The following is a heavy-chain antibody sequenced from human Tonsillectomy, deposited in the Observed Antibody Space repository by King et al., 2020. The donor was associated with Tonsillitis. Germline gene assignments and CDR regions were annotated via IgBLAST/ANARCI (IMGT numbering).Heavy chain of an antibody. D-gene: IGHD6-19*01. CDR3: ARGSIAVAGPPALHFDY. V-gene: IGHV4-38-2*01. J-gene: IGHJ4*02. CDR2: IYHSGST. Sequence: QLQESGPGLVKPSETLSLTCAVSGYSISSGYYWGWIRQPPGKGLEWIGSIYHSGSTYYNPSLKSRVTISVDTSKNKFSLKLSSVTAADTAVYYCARGSIAVAGPPALHFDYWGQGTLVTVSS. CDR1: GYSISSGYY.